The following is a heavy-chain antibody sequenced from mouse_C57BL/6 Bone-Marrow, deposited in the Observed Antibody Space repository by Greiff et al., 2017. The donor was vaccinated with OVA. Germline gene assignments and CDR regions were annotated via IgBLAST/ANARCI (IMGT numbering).Heavy chain of an antibody. CDR2: INPSTGGT. Sequence: EVQLQQSGPELVKPGASVKISCKASGYSFTGYYMNWVKQSPEKSLEWIGEINPSTGGTTYNQKFKAKATLTVDKSSSTAYMQLKSLTSEDSAVYYCASRRAMDYWGQGTSVTVSS. J-gene: IGHJ4*01. V-gene: IGHV1-42*01. CDR1: GYSFTGYY. CDR3: ASRRAMDY.